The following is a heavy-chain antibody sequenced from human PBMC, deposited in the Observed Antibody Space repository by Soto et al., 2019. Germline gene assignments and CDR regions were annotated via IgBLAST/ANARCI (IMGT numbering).Heavy chain of an antibody. J-gene: IGHJ4*02. V-gene: IGHV4-59*08. Sequence: QVQLQESGPGLVKPSETLSLTCTVSGGSISSYYWSWIRQPPGKGLEWIGYIYYSGSTNYNPSLXSXVXLXXDPPKNQFSLKLSSVTAADTAVYYCASRYGGTLDYWGQGTLVTVSS. D-gene: IGHD4-17*01. CDR1: GGSISSYY. CDR3: ASRYGGTLDY. CDR2: IYYSGST.